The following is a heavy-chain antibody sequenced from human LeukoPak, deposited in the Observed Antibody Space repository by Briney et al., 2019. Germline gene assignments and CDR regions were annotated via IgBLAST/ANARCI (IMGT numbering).Heavy chain of an antibody. Sequence: GGSLRLSCAASGFTFNIFGIHWVRQAPGKGLEWVAAISPDGNLEYYTESVKGRFTVPRDNSNNMIYLQMNSLRGEDSAVYYCAKINNYDDYWGQGTLVTVSS. J-gene: IGHJ4*02. CDR3: AKINNYDDY. CDR1: GFTFNIFG. V-gene: IGHV3-30*18. CDR2: ISPDGNLE. D-gene: IGHD3-22*01.